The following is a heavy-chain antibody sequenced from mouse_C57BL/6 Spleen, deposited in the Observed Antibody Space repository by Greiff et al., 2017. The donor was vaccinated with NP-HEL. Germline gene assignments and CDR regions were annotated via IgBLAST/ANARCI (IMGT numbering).Heavy chain of an antibody. D-gene: IGHD1-1*01. CDR1: GYTFTSYW. CDR2: IDPSDSET. CDR3: ARYRVLRSPFDY. J-gene: IGHJ2*01. V-gene: IGHV1-52*01. Sequence: QVQLKQPGAELVRPGSSVKLSCKASGYTFTSYWMHWVKQRPIQGLEWIGNIDPSDSETHYNQKFKDKATLTVDKSSSTAYMQLSSLTSEDSAVYYCARYRVLRSPFDYWGQGTTLTVSS.